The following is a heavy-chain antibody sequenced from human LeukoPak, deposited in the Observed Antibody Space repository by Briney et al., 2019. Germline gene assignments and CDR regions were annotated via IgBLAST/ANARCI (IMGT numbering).Heavy chain of an antibody. CDR1: GFTFSSYA. Sequence: PGGSLRLSCAASGFTFSSYAMSWVRQAPGKGLEWVSAISGSGGSTYYADSVKGRFTISRDNSKNTLYLQMNSLRAEDTAVYYCAKEGWNCSSTSCYREPFDYWGQGTLVTVSS. D-gene: IGHD2-2*01. CDR2: ISGSGGST. J-gene: IGHJ4*02. CDR3: AKEGWNCSSTSCYREPFDY. V-gene: IGHV3-23*01.